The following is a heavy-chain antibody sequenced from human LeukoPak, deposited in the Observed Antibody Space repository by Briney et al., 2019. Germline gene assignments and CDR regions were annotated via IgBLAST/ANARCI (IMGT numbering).Heavy chain of an antibody. CDR3: ARHYDSSGYYRGDAFDI. J-gene: IGHJ3*02. D-gene: IGHD3-22*01. V-gene: IGHV4-59*08. CDR2: IYYSGST. Sequence: PAETLSLTCTVSGGSIRSHYWSGIRQPPGKELEWIGYIYYSGSTNYDPSLRSRVTISVDTSKNQFSLKLSSVTAADTAVYYCARHYDSSGYYRGDAFDIWGQGTVVTVSS. CDR1: GGSIRSHY.